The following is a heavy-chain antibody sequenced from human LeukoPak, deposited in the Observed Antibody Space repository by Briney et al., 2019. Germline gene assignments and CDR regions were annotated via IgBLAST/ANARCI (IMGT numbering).Heavy chain of an antibody. V-gene: IGHV3-48*04. Sequence: GGSLRLSCAASGFTFSSYWMHWVRQAPGKGLEWVSYISSSGNIVYYTDSVKGRFTISRDNAKNSLYLQMNSLRAEDTAVYYCARDARLLYCSGGSCYMDYWGQGTLVTVSS. CDR3: ARDARLLYCSGGSCYMDY. CDR1: GFTFSSYW. D-gene: IGHD2-15*01. J-gene: IGHJ4*02. CDR2: ISSSGNIV.